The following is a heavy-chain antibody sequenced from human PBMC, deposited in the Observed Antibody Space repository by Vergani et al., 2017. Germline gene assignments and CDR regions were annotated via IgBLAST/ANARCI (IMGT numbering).Heavy chain of an antibody. J-gene: IGHJ4*02. CDR1: GFIVSNNY. V-gene: IGHV3-53*02. CDR2: IYSGGST. D-gene: IGHD6-13*01. CDR3: ARIAAAATAIDY. Sequence: EAQLVETGGGLIQPGGSLRLSCAASGFIVSNNYMGWVRQAPGKGLEWVSVIYSGGSTYYAYSVKGRFTISRDNSKNTLYLQMNSLRAEDTAVYYCARIAAAATAIDYWGQGTLVTVSS.